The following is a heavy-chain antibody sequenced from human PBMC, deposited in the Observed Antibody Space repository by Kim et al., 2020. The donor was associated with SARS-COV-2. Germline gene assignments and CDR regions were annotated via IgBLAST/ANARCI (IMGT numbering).Heavy chain of an antibody. J-gene: IGHJ4*02. D-gene: IGHD3-10*01. CDR2: ISSSSSTI. Sequence: GGSLRLSCAASGFTFSSYSMNWVRQAPGKGLEWVSYISSSSSTIYYADSVKGRFTISRDNAKNSLYLQMNSLRAEDTAVYYCAISTLGWFGDPEAFDYWGQGTLVTVSS. CDR1: GFTFSSYS. CDR3: AISTLGWFGDPEAFDY. V-gene: IGHV3-48*04.